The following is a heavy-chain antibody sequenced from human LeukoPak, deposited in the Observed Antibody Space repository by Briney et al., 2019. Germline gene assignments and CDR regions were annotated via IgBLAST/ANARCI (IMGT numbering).Heavy chain of an antibody. J-gene: IGHJ4*02. CDR2: INHSGST. CDR1: GFTFSSYW. V-gene: IGHV4-34*01. Sequence: GSLRLSCAASGFTFSSYWMSWVRPPPGKGLDWIGEINHSGSTNYNPSLKSRVTISVDTSKNQFSLKLSSVTAADTAVYYCARGRYYYGSGSYYKFFDYWGQGTLVTVSS. D-gene: IGHD3-10*01. CDR3: ARGRYYYGSGSYYKFFDY.